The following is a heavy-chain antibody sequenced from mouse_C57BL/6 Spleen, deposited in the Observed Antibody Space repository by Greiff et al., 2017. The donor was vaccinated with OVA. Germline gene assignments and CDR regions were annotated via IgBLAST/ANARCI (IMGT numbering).Heavy chain of an antibody. CDR2: ILPGSGST. D-gene: IGHD1-1*01. V-gene: IGHV1-9*01. J-gene: IGHJ1*03. CDR1: GYTFTGYW. CDR3: ARYYGSSYVWYFDV. Sequence: QVQLQQSGAELMKPGASVKLSCKATGYTFTGYWIEWVKQRPGHGLEWIGEILPGSGSTNYNAKFKGKATFTADTSSNTAYMQLSSLTTEDSAIYYCARYYGSSYVWYFDVWGTGTTVTVSS.